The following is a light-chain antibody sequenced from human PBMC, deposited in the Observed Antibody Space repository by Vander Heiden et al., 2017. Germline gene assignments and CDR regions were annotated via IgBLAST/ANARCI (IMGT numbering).Light chain of an antibody. CDR3: QVWDTVTEHHV. V-gene: IGLV3-21*01. CDR1: QIGRRS. Sequence: SYVLTQPASVSVAHGQTATISCGGDQIGRRSVHWYQHKPGQAPVLVLYDDRDRPSGIPERFSGSNSGNTATLTISRVDAGDEADYYCQVWDTVTEHHVFGSGTTVTVL. CDR2: DDR. J-gene: IGLJ1*01.